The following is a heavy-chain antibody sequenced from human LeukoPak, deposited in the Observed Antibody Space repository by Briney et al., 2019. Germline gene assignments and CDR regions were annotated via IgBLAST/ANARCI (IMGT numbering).Heavy chain of an antibody. CDR3: ARDVTYSSGWYDWFDP. V-gene: IGHV1-2*02. CDR2: INPYNGVT. J-gene: IGHJ5*02. CDR1: GYTLTDYY. D-gene: IGHD6-19*01. Sequence: VASVKVSCKASGYTLTDYYMHWVRQAPGQGLEWMGWINPYNGVTNYAQKFQGRVALTRDTSISTASMELSRLTSDDTAVYYCARDVTYSSGWYDWFDPWGQGTLVTVSS.